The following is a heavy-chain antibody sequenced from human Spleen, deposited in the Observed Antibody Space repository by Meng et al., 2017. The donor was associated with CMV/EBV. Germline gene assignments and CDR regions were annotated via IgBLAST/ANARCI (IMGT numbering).Heavy chain of an antibody. V-gene: IGHV4-31*03. CDR2: IYYRGNT. Sequence: CTVSDGSISSGGYYWSWIRQHPEKGLEWIGYIYYRGNTYYNPSLKSRVTISLGTSKNQFSLNLSSVTAADTAIYYCARDVAVTAYFDSWGQGTLVTVSS. CDR1: DGSISSGGYY. J-gene: IGHJ4*02. D-gene: IGHD6-19*01. CDR3: ARDVAVTAYFDS.